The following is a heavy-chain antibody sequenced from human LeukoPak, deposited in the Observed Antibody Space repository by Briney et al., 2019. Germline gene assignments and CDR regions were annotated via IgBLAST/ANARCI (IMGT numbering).Heavy chain of an antibody. CDR3: AKEYYDYVWGSYRYDWFHP. D-gene: IGHD3-16*02. V-gene: IGHV4-4*07. CDR1: GGSISSYY. CDR2: IYSSGTS. J-gene: IGHJ5*02. Sequence: SETLSLTCTVSGGSISSYYWSWIRQPAGKGLEWIGCIYSSGTSNCNPSLKSRVAMSADTSKNQFSLKLTSVTAADTAVYYCAKEYYDYVWGSYRYDWFHPWGQGTLVTVSS.